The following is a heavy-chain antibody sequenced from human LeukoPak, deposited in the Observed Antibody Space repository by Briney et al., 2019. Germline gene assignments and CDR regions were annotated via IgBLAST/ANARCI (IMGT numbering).Heavy chain of an antibody. CDR2: IDPSDSYI. J-gene: IGHJ4*02. V-gene: IGHV5-10-1*04. D-gene: IGHD1-1*01. Sequence: GESLRISCKGSGYSFTSYWISWVRQMPGKGLEWMGRIDPSDSYINYSPSFQGQVTISVDKSISTAYLQWSSLKASDTAMYYCARQDGNSKYYFDYWGQGTLVTVSS. CDR3: ARQDGNSKYYFDY. CDR1: GYSFTSYW.